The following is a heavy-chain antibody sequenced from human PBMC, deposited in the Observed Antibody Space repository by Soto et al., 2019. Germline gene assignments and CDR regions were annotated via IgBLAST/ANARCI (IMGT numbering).Heavy chain of an antibody. V-gene: IGHV3-30-3*02. J-gene: IGHJ4*02. Sequence: QVQLVESGGGVVQPGRSRRLSCAASGFTFSSYAMHWVRQAPGKGLEWVAVISYDGSNKYYADSVKGRFTISRDNSKNTLYLQMNSLRAEDTAVYYCAKEYYYDSSGLLDYWGQGTLVTVSS. CDR2: ISYDGSNK. CDR1: GFTFSSYA. D-gene: IGHD3-22*01. CDR3: AKEYYYDSSGLLDY.